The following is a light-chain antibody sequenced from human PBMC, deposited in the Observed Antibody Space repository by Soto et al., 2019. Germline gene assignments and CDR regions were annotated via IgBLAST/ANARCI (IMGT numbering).Light chain of an antibody. V-gene: IGKV3-15*01. CDR3: QQYDKWPYT. CDR2: GAF. J-gene: IGKJ2*01. CDR1: QIVVTN. Sequence: EIVLTQSPVTLSVSPGERATLSCKTSQIVVTNLAWYQQKPGQAPRLLMYGAFIRTPGFPVRFRGTGSGSEFTLTISSLQSEDGALYYCQQYDKWPYTFGQGTNLEIK.